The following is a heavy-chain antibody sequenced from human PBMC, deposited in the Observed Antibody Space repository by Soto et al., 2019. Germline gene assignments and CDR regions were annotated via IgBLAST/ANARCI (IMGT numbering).Heavy chain of an antibody. D-gene: IGHD3-9*01. CDR3: ARGRGWDPHYDILTGYFDY. CDR2: IYPGDSDT. CDR1: GYSFTSYW. V-gene: IGHV5-51*01. J-gene: IGHJ4*02. Sequence: GESLKISCKGSGYSFTSYWIGWVRQMPGKGLEWMGIIYPGDSDTRYSPSFQGQVTISADKSISTAYLQWSSLKASDTAMYYCARGRGWDPHYDILTGYFDYWGQGTLVTVSS.